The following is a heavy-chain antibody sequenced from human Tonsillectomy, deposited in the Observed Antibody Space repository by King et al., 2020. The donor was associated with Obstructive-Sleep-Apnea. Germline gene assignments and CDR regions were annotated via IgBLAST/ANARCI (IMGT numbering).Heavy chain of an antibody. V-gene: IGHV3-43*01. J-gene: IGHJ6*02. CDR2: ISWDGGST. CDR1: GFTFDDYT. Sequence: QLVQSGGVVVQPGGSLRLSCAASGFTFDDYTMHWVRQAPGKGLEWVSLISWDGGSTYYADSVKGRFTISRDNSKNSLYLQMNSLRTEDTALYYCAKGRYNYYGMDVLGQGTTVTVSS. CDR3: AKGRYNYYGMDV.